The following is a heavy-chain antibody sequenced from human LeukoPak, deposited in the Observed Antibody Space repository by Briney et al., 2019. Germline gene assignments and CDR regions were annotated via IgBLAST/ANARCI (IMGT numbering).Heavy chain of an antibody. J-gene: IGHJ4*02. CDR3: GTLLSNGPFDY. V-gene: IGHV4-38-2*02. CDR2: IYHSGST. CDR1: GYSINSGFY. Sequence: SETLSLTCTVSGYSINSGFYWGWIRQPPGKGLDWIGNIYHSGSTYYNPSLKGRVTISVDKSKNQFSLKLTSVTAADTAVYYCGTLLSNGPFDYWGQGSLVTVSS.